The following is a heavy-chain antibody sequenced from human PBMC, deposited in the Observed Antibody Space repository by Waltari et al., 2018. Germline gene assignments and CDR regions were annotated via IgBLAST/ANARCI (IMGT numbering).Heavy chain of an antibody. CDR2: MYHSGTP. CDR3: ARSSVLAQLVPPTLDY. D-gene: IGHD6-6*01. J-gene: IGHJ4*02. Sequence: QLQLQESGSGLVKPSQTLSLTCAVSGGSISSGGYSWSWIRQPPGKGLEWIGYMYHSGTPYYNPSLNSRVTISVDRSKNQFSLRLSSVTAADTAVYYCARSSVLAQLVPPTLDYWGQGTLVTVSS. CDR1: GGSISSGGYS. V-gene: IGHV4-30-2*01.